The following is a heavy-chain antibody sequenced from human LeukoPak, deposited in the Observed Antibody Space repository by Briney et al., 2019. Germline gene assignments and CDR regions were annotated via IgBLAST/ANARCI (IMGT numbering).Heavy chain of an antibody. CDR2: IYTSGST. J-gene: IGHJ6*03. D-gene: IGHD2-21*02. CDR1: GGSIGSYY. Sequence: SETLSLTCTVSGGSIGSYYWSWIRQPAGKGLEWIGRIYTSGSTNYNPSLKSRVTMSVDTSKNQFSLKLSSVTAADTAVYYCARDLVVVTASKHYYYYMDVWGKGTTVTVSS. CDR3: ARDLVVVTASKHYYYYMDV. V-gene: IGHV4-4*07.